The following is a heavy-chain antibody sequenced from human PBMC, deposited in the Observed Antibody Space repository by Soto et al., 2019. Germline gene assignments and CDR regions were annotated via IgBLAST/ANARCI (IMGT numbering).Heavy chain of an antibody. CDR2: INHSGST. CDR1: GGSFSGYY. Sequence: SETLSLTCAVYGGSFSGYYWSWIRQPPGKGLEWIGEINHSGSTNYNPSLKSRVTISVDTSKNQFSLKLNTLRADDTAVYYCAKDKPGTTSFDYWGQGTLVTVSS. D-gene: IGHD1-1*01. J-gene: IGHJ4*02. V-gene: IGHV4-34*01. CDR3: AKDKPGTTSFDY.